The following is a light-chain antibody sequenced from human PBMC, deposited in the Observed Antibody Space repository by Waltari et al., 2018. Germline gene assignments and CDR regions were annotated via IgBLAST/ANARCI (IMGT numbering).Light chain of an antibody. J-gene: IGLJ3*02. CDR3: LLYDGSDQV. Sequence: QPVVTQEPSLTVSPGGAVTLPCASSAGAVTSGNYPNWIQQKPGQVPRSLIHSTTNRHSWTPARFSGSLLGGKAALTLSGVQPEDEAEYYCLLYDGSDQVFGGGTKLTVL. CDR2: STT. V-gene: IGLV7-43*01. CDR1: AGAVTSGNY.